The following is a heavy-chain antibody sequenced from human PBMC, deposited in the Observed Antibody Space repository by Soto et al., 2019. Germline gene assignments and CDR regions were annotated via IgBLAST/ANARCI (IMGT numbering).Heavy chain of an antibody. J-gene: IGHJ4*02. CDR3: TTRELIAVVSQGPDY. D-gene: IGHD6-19*01. CDR1: GFTFSNAW. CDR2: IKSKTDGGTT. V-gene: IGHV3-15*07. Sequence: EVQLVESGGGLVKPGGSLRLSCAASGFTFSNAWMNWVRQAPGKGLEWVGRIKSKTDGGTTDYAAPVKGRFTISRDDSKNTLYLQMNSLKPEDTAVYYCTTRELIAVVSQGPDYWGQGTLVTVSS.